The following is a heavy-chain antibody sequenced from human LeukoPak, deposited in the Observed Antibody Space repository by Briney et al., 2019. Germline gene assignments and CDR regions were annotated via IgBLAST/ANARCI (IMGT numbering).Heavy chain of an antibody. J-gene: IGHJ4*02. Sequence: RASVKVSCKASGGTFSSYAISWVRQAPGQGLEWMGGIIPIFGTANYAQKFQGRVTITADESTSTAYMELSSLRSEDTAVYYCARHFMKQSYFDYWGQGTLVTVSS. CDR2: IIPIFGTA. D-gene: IGHD3-16*01. CDR3: ARHFMKQSYFDY. CDR1: GGTFSSYA. V-gene: IGHV1-69*13.